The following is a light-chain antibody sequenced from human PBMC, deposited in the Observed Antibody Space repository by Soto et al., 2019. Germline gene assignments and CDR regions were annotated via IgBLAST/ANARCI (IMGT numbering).Light chain of an antibody. J-gene: IGKJ5*01. Sequence: ETVMTQSPVALSVSPGERATLSCRARQNVRKNLAWYQQKPGQAPRLLIYGASSRATGIPDRFSGSGSGTDFTLTISRLEPEDFAVYYCQQYGNSPVTFGQGTRLEIK. CDR3: QQYGNSPVT. CDR1: QNVRKN. CDR2: GAS. V-gene: IGKV3-20*01.